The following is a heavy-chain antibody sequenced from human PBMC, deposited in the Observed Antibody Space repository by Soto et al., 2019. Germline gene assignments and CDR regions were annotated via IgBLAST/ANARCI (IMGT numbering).Heavy chain of an antibody. V-gene: IGHV3-30-3*01. Sequence: QVQLVESGGGVVQPGRSLRLSCASSGFTLSSYAMNWVRQAPGKGLEWVALISYDGSNKYYADSVKGRFTISRDSSKNTLYLQMNSLRDADTAFYYCGRCSSTSCHLGSDYWGQGTLVTVSS. CDR2: ISYDGSNK. CDR3: GRCSSTSCHLGSDY. CDR1: GFTLSSYA. J-gene: IGHJ4*02. D-gene: IGHD2-2*01.